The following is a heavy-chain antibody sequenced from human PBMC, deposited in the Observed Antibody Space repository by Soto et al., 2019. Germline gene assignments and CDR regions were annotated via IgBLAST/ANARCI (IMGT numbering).Heavy chain of an antibody. D-gene: IGHD3-22*01. Sequence: SETLSLTCTVSGGSISSYYWSWLRQPPGKGLEWIGYIYYSGSINYNPSLKSRVTISVDTSKKQFSLKLSSVTAADTAVYYCARVSFDYYYDSSGYYLQTWGQGALVTVSS. V-gene: IGHV4-59*13. CDR1: GGSISSYY. J-gene: IGHJ4*02. CDR2: IYYSGSI. CDR3: ARVSFDYYYDSSGYYLQT.